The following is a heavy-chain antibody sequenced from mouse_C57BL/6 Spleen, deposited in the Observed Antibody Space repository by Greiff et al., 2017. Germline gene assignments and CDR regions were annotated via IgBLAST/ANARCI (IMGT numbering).Heavy chain of an antibody. CDR2: IDPSDSYT. CDR1: GYTFTSYW. D-gene: IGHD1-1*01. V-gene: IGHV1-50*01. J-gene: IGHJ2*01. Sequence: QVQLQQPGAELVKPGASVKLSCKASGYTFTSYWMQWVKQRPGQGLEWIGEIDPSDSYTNYNQKFKGKATLTVDTTSSTAYMQLSSLTSEDSAFYYCARTVAHYFDYWGQGTTLTVSS. CDR3: ARTVAHYFDY.